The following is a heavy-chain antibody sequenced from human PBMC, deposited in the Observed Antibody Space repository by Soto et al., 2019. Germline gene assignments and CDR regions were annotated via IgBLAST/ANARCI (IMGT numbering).Heavy chain of an antibody. CDR1: GFTFSSYG. J-gene: IGHJ5*02. Sequence: QVQLVESGGGVVQPGRSLRLSCAASGFTFSSYGMHWVRQAPGKGLEWVAVISYDGSNKYYADSVKGRFTISRDNSKNTLYLQMNSLRAEDTAVYYCVPSNWFDPWGQATLVTVSS. CDR3: VPSNWFDP. V-gene: IGHV3-30*03. CDR2: ISYDGSNK.